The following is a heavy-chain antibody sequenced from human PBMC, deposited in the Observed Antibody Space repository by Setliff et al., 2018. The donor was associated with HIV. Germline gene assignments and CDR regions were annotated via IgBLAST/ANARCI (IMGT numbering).Heavy chain of an antibody. D-gene: IGHD3-16*01. Sequence: GGSLRLSCAASGFTYSSYSMNWVRQAPGKGLEWVSSISSSSSYIYYADSVKGRFTISRDNSKNTLSLQMNSLRAEDTAVYYCAKDYVENDYWGQGTLVTVSS. CDR1: GFTYSSYS. V-gene: IGHV3-21*04. J-gene: IGHJ4*02. CDR2: ISSSSSYI. CDR3: AKDYVENDY.